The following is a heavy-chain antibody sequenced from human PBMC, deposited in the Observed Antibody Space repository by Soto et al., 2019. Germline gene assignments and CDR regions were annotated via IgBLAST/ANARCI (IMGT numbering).Heavy chain of an antibody. J-gene: IGHJ4*02. D-gene: IGHD6-19*01. Sequence: GGSLRLSCAASGFTFRSYGMHWVRQAPGKVLEWVAVIWYDGSNKYYAYSVKGRFTISRDNSKNTLYLQMNSLRAEHTAVYYCARDTGQQWLVGLVYWGQGTLVTVSS. V-gene: IGHV3-33*01. CDR3: ARDTGQQWLVGLVY. CDR2: IWYDGSNK. CDR1: GFTFRSYG.